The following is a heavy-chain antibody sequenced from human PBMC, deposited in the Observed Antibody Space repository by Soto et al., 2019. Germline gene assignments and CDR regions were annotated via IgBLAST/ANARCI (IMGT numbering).Heavy chain of an antibody. CDR3: AKDSSGYRTDYYYGMDV. J-gene: IGHJ6*02. V-gene: IGHV3-30*18. Sequence: QVQLVESGGGVVQPGRSLRLSCAASGFTFSSYGMHWVRQAPGKGLEWVAVISYDGSNKYYADSVKGRFTISRDNSKNTLYLQMNSLRAEDTAVYYCAKDSSGYRTDYYYGMDVWGQGTTVTVSS. D-gene: IGHD3-3*01. CDR1: GFTFSSYG. CDR2: ISYDGSNK.